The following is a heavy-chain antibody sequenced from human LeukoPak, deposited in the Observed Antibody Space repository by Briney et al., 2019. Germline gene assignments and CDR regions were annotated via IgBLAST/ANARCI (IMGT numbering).Heavy chain of an antibody. CDR3: ARASSLSQRAFDI. Sequence: GGSLRLSCAASGFTFDDYGMSWVRQGPGKGLEWVSDINWNGVSTLYADSVRGRFSISRDNAKNSLYLQMNSLRAEDTALYYCARASSLSQRAFDIWGQGTMVTVSS. J-gene: IGHJ3*02. CDR2: INWNGVST. CDR1: GFTFDDYG. V-gene: IGHV3-20*04. D-gene: IGHD1-26*01.